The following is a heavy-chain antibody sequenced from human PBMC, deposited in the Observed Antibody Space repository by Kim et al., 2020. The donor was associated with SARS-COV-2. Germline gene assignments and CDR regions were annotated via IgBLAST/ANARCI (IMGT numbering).Heavy chain of an antibody. J-gene: IGHJ6*02. CDR3: ARHGGFRDILTGYFSLYYYYGMYV. CDR2: IDPSDSYT. Sequence: GESLKISCKGSGYSFTSYWISWVRQMPGKGLEWMGRIDPSDSYTNYSPSFQGHVTISADKSISTAYLQWNSLKASDTAMYYCARHGGFRDILTGYFSLYYYYGMYVWGQGNTVTVSS. D-gene: IGHD3-9*01. V-gene: IGHV5-10-1*01. CDR1: GYSFTSYW.